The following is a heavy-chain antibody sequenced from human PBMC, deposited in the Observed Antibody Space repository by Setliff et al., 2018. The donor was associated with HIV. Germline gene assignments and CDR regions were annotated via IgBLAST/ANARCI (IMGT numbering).Heavy chain of an antibody. CDR1: GGSISRVGYY. Sequence: KTSETLSLTCSVSGGSISRVGYYWSWIRQHPGKGLEWIGYITYSGGTHYNPSLMSRVSISPDTSKNQFSLKLTSVTAADTAVYYCARVGSVIQVTLFGMDVWGQGTTVTVSS. CDR2: ITYSGGT. V-gene: IGHV4-31*03. J-gene: IGHJ6*02. CDR3: ARVGSVIQVTLFGMDV. D-gene: IGHD5-18*01.